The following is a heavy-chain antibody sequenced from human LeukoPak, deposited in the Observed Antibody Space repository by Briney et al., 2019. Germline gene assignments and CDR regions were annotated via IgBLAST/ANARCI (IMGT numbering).Heavy chain of an antibody. CDR1: GLTVSNNY. D-gene: IGHD6-19*01. J-gene: IGHJ4*02. Sequence: GGSLRLSCAASGLTVSNNYMSWVRQAPGKGLEWVSVIYSGGSTYYADSVKGRFTISRDNSKNTLYLQMNSLRAEDTAVYYCAKGKQWLELDYWGQGTLVTVSS. V-gene: IGHV3-53*01. CDR2: IYSGGST. CDR3: AKGKQWLELDY.